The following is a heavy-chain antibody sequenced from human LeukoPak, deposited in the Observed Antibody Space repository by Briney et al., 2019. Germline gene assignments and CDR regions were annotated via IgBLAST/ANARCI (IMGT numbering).Heavy chain of an antibody. D-gene: IGHD2-15*01. V-gene: IGHV4-4*07. Sequence: SETLSLTCTVSGGSISSYYGSWIRQPAGKGLEWIGRIYTSGSTNYNPSLKSRVTMSVDTSKNQFSLKLSSVTAADTAKYYCVRGGSKAAATFDYWGQGTLVTVFS. CDR2: IYTSGST. CDR1: GGSISSYY. J-gene: IGHJ4*02. CDR3: VRGGSKAAATFDY.